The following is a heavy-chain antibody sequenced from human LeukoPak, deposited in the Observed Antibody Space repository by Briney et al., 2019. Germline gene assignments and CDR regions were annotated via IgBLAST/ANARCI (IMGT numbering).Heavy chain of an antibody. CDR2: VKQDESEK. J-gene: IGHJ3*02. V-gene: IGHV3-7*01. D-gene: IGHD3-10*01. CDR3: ARDRDYHDDRTEYYYDAFDI. Sequence: GGSLRLSCAGSGFTFSNYWMTWVRQAPGKGLEWVANVKQDESEKHYVDSVKGRFTISRDNAKSSLYLRMDSLRVEDTAVYYCARDRDYHDDRTEYYYDAFDIWGQGTTVTVSS. CDR1: GFTFSNYW.